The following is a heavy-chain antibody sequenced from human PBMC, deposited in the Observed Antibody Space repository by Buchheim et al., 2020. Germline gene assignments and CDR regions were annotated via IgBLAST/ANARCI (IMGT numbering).Heavy chain of an antibody. CDR3: ARVRGYCSGGSCYSGNWFDP. CDR1: GGSISSSNW. D-gene: IGHD2-15*01. Sequence: QVQLQESGPGLVKPSGTLSLTCAVSGGSISSSNWWSWVRQPPGKGLEWIGEIYHSGSTNYNPSLKSRVTIPVDKSKNQFSLKLSSVTAADTAVYYCARVRGYCSGGSCYSGNWFDPWGQGAL. CDR2: IYHSGST. J-gene: IGHJ5*02. V-gene: IGHV4-4*02.